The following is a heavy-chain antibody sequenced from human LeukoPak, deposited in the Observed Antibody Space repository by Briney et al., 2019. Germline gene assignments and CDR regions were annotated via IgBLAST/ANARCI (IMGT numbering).Heavy chain of an antibody. D-gene: IGHD3-16*01. CDR1: GFVFRNCE. CDR3: ARAGNTYAYAY. CDR2: TSSSGDTR. Sequence: GGSLRLSCEVSGFVFRNCEMNWVRQAPGEGLEWLSYTSSSGDTRYYADSVKGRFTISRDNARSSLYLQMNSLRAEDTAVYYCARAGNTYAYAYWGQGTLVTVSS. V-gene: IGHV3-48*03. J-gene: IGHJ4*02.